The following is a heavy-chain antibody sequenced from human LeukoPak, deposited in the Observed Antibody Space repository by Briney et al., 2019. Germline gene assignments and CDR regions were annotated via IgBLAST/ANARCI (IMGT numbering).Heavy chain of an antibody. CDR3: ARLGRGSCYN. D-gene: IGHD2-15*01. V-gene: IGHV4-39*01. CDR2: IYYSGST. J-gene: IGHJ4*02. CDR1: GGSISSSSYY. Sequence: SETLSLTCTVSGGSISSSSYYWGWIRQPPGKGLEWIGSIYYSGSTYYNPSLKSRVTISVDTSKNQFSLKLSSVTAADTAVYYCARLGRGSCYNWGQGTLVTVSS.